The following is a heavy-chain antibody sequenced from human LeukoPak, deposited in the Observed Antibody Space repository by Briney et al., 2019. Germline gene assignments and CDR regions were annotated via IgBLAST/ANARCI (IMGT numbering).Heavy chain of an antibody. Sequence: SETLSLTCTVSGGSVSSSGNYWGWICQPPGKGLEWVGSIYYSGSTYYNPSLKSRVTISVDTSKNQFSLKLSSVTAADTAVYYCALRYFDRDYWGQGTLVTVSS. D-gene: IGHD3-9*01. CDR1: GGSVSSSGNY. CDR3: ALRYFDRDY. V-gene: IGHV4-39*01. J-gene: IGHJ4*02. CDR2: IYYSGST.